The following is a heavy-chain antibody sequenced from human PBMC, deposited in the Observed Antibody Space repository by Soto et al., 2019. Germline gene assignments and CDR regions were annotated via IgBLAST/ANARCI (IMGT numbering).Heavy chain of an antibody. CDR2: IIPFFKAA. V-gene: IGHV1-69*01. CDR1: GGTFSSHA. D-gene: IGHD3-16*01. CDR3: ARDVPLNYYDGTFSYYAMDV. Sequence: QVQLVQSGAEVKKPGSSVKVSCKASGGTFSSHAISWVRQAPGQGLEWMGGIIPFFKAANYAQKFQGRVTITADDSTSTEYIDLYSLRSEDTAVYYCARDVPLNYYDGTFSYYAMDVWVQGTTVTVSS. J-gene: IGHJ6*02.